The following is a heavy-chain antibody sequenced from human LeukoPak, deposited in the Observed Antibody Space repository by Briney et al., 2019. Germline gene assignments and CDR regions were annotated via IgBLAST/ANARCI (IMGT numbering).Heavy chain of an antibody. V-gene: IGHV3-30*02. D-gene: IGHD3-10*01. Sequence: GGSLRLSCAASGFTFSSYGMHWVRQAPGKGLEWVAFIRYDGSNKYYADSVKGRFAISRDNSKNTLYLQMNSLRAEDTAVYYCAVSLLWFGELSGRFDYWGQGTLVTVSS. J-gene: IGHJ4*02. CDR3: AVSLLWFGELSGRFDY. CDR1: GFTFSSYG. CDR2: IRYDGSNK.